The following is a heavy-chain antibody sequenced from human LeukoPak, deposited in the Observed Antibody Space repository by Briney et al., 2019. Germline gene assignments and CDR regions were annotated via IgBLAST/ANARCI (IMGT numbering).Heavy chain of an antibody. J-gene: IGHJ4*02. V-gene: IGHV3-33*01. CDR1: GFTFSSYG. CDR2: IWYDGSNK. CDR3: ARDVEGSYGYSLDY. D-gene: IGHD5-18*01. Sequence: GGSLRLSCAASGFTFSSYGMHWVRQAPGKGLEWVAVIWYDGSNKYYADSVKGRFTISRDNSKNTLYLQMNSLRAEDTAVYYCARDVEGSYGYSLDYWGQGTLVTVSS.